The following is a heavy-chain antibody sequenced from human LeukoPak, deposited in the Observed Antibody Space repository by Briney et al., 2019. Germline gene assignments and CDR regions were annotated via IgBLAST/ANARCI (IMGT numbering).Heavy chain of an antibody. Sequence: GGSLRLSCAVSGVNFSSYWMSWVRQAPGKGLEWVANIKQDGSEKYYVDSVKGRFTISRDNAKNSLYLQMNSLRAEDTAVYYCARDMDYYDSSGYYPANDYWGQGTLVTVSS. D-gene: IGHD3-22*01. J-gene: IGHJ4*02. CDR2: IKQDGSEK. V-gene: IGHV3-7*01. CDR1: GVNFSSYW. CDR3: ARDMDYYDSSGYYPANDY.